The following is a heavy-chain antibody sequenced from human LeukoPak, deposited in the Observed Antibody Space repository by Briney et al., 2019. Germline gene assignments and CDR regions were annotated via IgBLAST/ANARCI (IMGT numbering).Heavy chain of an antibody. Sequence: GESLRLSCAASGFTFSNYAMSWVRQAPGKGLEWVSVISGSGGSTYNADSVKGRFTISRDNSKNTLYLQTNNLRAEDTAVYYCAGRVTGYSSGYVYWGQGTLVTVSS. CDR1: GFTFSNYA. J-gene: IGHJ4*02. CDR3: AGRVTGYSSGYVY. V-gene: IGHV3-23*01. D-gene: IGHD5-18*01. CDR2: ISGSGGST.